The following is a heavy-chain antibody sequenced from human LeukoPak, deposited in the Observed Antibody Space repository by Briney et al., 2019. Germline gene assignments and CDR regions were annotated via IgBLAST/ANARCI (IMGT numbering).Heavy chain of an antibody. CDR3: ARWAHMSRDAFDI. Sequence: KTSETLSLXCTVSGYSSSSGYYWGWIRQPPGKGLAWIGSIYHSGSTYYNPSLKSRVTISVDTSKNQFSLKLSSVTAADTAVYYCARWAHMSRDAFDIWGQGTMVTVSS. CDR1: GYSSSSGYY. V-gene: IGHV4-38-2*02. CDR2: IYHSGST. J-gene: IGHJ3*02. D-gene: IGHD2-21*01.